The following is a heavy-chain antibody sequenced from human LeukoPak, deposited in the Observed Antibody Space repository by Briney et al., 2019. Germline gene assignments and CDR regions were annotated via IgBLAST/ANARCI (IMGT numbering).Heavy chain of an antibody. CDR2: SRDKANSYTT. D-gene: IGHD1-26*01. J-gene: IGHJ4*02. V-gene: IGHV3-72*01. CDR1: GFTFSDHY. CDR3: ARVKVESGSYYIDS. Sequence: GGSLRLSCAASGFTFSDHYTDWVRQAPGKGLEWVGRSRDKANSYTTEYAASVEGRFTVSRDDSKKSLYLQMDSLKSEDTAVYYCARVKVESGSYYIDSWGQGTLVTVSS.